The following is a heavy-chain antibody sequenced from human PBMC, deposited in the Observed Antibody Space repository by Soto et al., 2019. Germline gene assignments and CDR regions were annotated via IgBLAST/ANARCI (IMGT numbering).Heavy chain of an antibody. J-gene: IGHJ4*02. D-gene: IGHD1-26*01. CDR2: IGPESGAT. CDR1: GYTFTGHY. Sequence: GASVKVSCKASGYTFTGHYIHWVRQALEQGPEWMGEIGPESGATRYAQKFQGRVTMTRDTSITTVYMELNNLSPDDTAVYYCGRGRSGQIVVFYWGQGTPVTVSS. CDR3: GRGRSGQIVVFY. V-gene: IGHV1-2*02.